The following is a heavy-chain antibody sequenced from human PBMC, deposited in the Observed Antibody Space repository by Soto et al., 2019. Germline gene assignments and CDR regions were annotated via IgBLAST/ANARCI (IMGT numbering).Heavy chain of an antibody. CDR1: GGSISNNNYY. V-gene: IGHV4-39*01. Sequence: QLQLQESGPGLVKPSETLSLTCTVSGGSISNNNYYWGWIRQPPGKGLEWIGSIYYSGSTYYNPSLKSRVTISVNTSKNQFSLKLSSVTAADTAVYYCARLHDSSGYIWGQGTMVTVSS. CDR2: IYYSGST. CDR3: ARLHDSSGYI. D-gene: IGHD3-22*01. J-gene: IGHJ3*02.